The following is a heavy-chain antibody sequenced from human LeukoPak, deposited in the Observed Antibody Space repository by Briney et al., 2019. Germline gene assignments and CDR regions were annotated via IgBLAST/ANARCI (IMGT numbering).Heavy chain of an antibody. Sequence: PSETLSLTCTVSGGSISSYYWSWIRQPAGKGLEWIGRIYTSGSTNYNPSLKSRVTMSVDTSKNQFSLKLSSVTAADTAVYYCARVTYCSSTSCYGDYYYYYMDVWGKGTTVTVSS. CDR2: IYTSGST. J-gene: IGHJ6*03. CDR3: ARVTYCSSTSCYGDYYYYYMDV. CDR1: GGSISSYY. V-gene: IGHV4-4*07. D-gene: IGHD2-2*01.